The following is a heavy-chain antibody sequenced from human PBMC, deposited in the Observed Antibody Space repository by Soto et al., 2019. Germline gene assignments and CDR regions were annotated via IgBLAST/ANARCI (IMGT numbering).Heavy chain of an antibody. CDR1: GFTFSSYW. CDR2: IKQDGSEK. J-gene: IGHJ4*02. D-gene: IGHD5-18*01. CDR3: ARDVDLETAMVMYYFAY. V-gene: IGHV3-7*01. Sequence: WSLRLSCAASGFTFSSYWMSWVRQAPGKGLEWVANIKQDGSEKYYVDSVKGRFTISRDNAKNSLYLQMNSLRAEGTAVDNCARDVDLETAMVMYYFAYGDPRTLCT.